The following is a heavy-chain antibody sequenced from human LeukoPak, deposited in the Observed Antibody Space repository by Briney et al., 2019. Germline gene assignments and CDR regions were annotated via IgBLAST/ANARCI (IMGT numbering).Heavy chain of an antibody. J-gene: IGHJ4*02. CDR1: GGSISSGDYY. CDR2: IYYSGST. D-gene: IGHD3-22*01. V-gene: IGHV4-30-4*01. CDR3: ASGGNYYDSSGYRY. Sequence: SQTLSLTCTVSGGSISSGDYYWSWIRQPPGKGLEWIGYIYYSGSTNYNPSLKSRVTISVDTSKNQFSLKLSSVTAADTAVYYCASGGNYYDSSGYRYWGQGTLVTVSS.